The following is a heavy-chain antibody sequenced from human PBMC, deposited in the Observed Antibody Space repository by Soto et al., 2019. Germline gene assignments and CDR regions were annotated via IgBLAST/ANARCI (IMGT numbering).Heavy chain of an antibody. Sequence: QVQLVESGGGVVQPGRSLRLSCAASGFTFSSYGMHWVRQAPGKGLEWVAVISYDGSNKYYADSVKGRFTISRDNSKNTLYLQMNSLRAEDTAVYYCAKAAGGYYDSSGYRLDYWGQGTLVTVSS. D-gene: IGHD3-22*01. CDR1: GFTFSSYG. CDR3: AKAAGGYYDSSGYRLDY. CDR2: ISYDGSNK. J-gene: IGHJ4*02. V-gene: IGHV3-30*18.